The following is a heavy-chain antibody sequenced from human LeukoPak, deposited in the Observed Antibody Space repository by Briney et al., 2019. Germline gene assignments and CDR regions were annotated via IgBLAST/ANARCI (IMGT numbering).Heavy chain of an antibody. Sequence: ASVKVSCKASGYTFNMFGISWVRQAPGQGLEWLGWISAYDGNTNYAQNVQGRVTITTDTSTSTAYMELRSLRYDDTAVYYCARDKVIATAGTPNWFDPWGQGTLVTVSS. CDR1: GYTFNMFG. D-gene: IGHD6-13*01. CDR2: ISAYDGNT. V-gene: IGHV1-18*01. CDR3: ARDKVIATAGTPNWFDP. J-gene: IGHJ5*02.